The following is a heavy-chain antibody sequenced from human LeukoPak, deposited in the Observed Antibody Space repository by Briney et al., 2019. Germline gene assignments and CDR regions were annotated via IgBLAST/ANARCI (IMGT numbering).Heavy chain of an antibody. CDR2: IYYSGST. D-gene: IGHD3-22*01. Sequence: NPSETLSLTCTVSGGSISSSSYYWGWIRQPPGKGLESIGTIYYSGSTYYNPSLKSRVTISVDTSKNQFSLKLSSVTAADTAVYYCARDGSGSPYYFDYWGQGTLVTVSS. CDR1: GGSISSSSYY. CDR3: ARDGSGSPYYFDY. J-gene: IGHJ4*02. V-gene: IGHV4-39*07.